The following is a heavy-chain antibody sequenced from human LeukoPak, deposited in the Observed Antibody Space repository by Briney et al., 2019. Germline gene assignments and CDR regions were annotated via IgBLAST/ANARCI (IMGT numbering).Heavy chain of an antibody. CDR2: IWYDGSNK. J-gene: IGHJ4*02. CDR1: EFSFSNYG. V-gene: IGHV3-30*02. Sequence: PGGSLRLSCAVSEFSFSNYGMHWVRQAPGKGLEWVALIWYDGSNKYYADSVKGRFTISRDNSKNTLYLQMNSLRVEDTAMYYCARVGTSSSENWGQGTLVTVSS. CDR3: ARVGTSSSEN. D-gene: IGHD6-6*01.